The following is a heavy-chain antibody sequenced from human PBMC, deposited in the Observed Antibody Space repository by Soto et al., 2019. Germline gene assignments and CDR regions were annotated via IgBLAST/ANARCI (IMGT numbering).Heavy chain of an antibody. CDR3: ARGVDLGDYSLSYLHP. CDR1: GFTFSTDG. D-gene: IGHD4-4*01. Sequence: GGALRLSCAASGFTFSTDGMHGVRQAPGKGLERVAVIWYDGSNEYKADSVKGRFTITRDNSRNTLFLQMNSLRVEYTAVYYCARGVDLGDYSLSYLHPWGQGTLVTVSS. CDR2: IWYDGSNE. J-gene: IGHJ5*02. V-gene: IGHV3-33*01.